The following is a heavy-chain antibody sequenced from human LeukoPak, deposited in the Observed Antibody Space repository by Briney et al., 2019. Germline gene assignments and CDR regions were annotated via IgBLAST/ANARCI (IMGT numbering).Heavy chain of an antibody. V-gene: IGHV3-9*01. Sequence: PGGSLRLSCAASGFTFDNYAMHSVRQAPGKGLEWVSGISWNGSSLSYADSVKGRFTISRDTAKNSLYLQMNSLRAEDTALYYCLKDIAADYYYAMALWGQRPTVTVSS. J-gene: IGHJ6*02. CDR1: GFTFDNYA. CDR2: ISWNGSSL. CDR3: LKDIAADYYYAMAL.